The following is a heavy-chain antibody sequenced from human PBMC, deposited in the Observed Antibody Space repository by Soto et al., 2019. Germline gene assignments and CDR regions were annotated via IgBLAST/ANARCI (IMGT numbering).Heavy chain of an antibody. CDR2: IYYSGST. D-gene: IGHD3-22*01. V-gene: IGHV4-39*01. Sequence: QLQLQESGPGLVKPSETLSLTCTVSGGSISSSSYYWGWIRQPPGKGLEWIGSIYYSGSTYYNPSLKSPVTISVDTSKNQFSLKLSSVTAADTAVYYCARRGYYYDSSGYPSVWYWGQGTLVTVSS. J-gene: IGHJ4*02. CDR1: GGSISSSSYY. CDR3: ARRGYYYDSSGYPSVWY.